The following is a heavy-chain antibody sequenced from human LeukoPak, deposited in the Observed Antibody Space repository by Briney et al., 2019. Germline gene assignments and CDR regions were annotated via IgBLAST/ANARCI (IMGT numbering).Heavy chain of an antibody. CDR2: IYYSGTI. V-gene: IGHV4-61*05. Sequence: PSETLSLTCTVSGGSISSSSYYWGWIRQPPGKGLEWIGYIYYSGTINYNPSLESRVTISVDMSKNQFSLQLTSVTAADTAVYYCARKGEHYYDSGKVWPAWFDSWGQGTPVTVSS. J-gene: IGHJ5*01. D-gene: IGHD3-10*01. CDR3: ARKGEHYYDSGKVWPAWFDS. CDR1: GGSISSSSYY.